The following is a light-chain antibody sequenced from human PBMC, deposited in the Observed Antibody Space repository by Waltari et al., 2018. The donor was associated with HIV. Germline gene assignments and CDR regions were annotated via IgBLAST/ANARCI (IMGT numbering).Light chain of an antibody. J-gene: IGKJ3*01. CDR1: GYIGDW. CDR2: TAS. CDR3: QQYKSYSFT. Sequence: DIQVTQSPSNLSASVGDKVTITCRASGYIGDWLAWYQHKPSQAPKLLIYTASTLHTGVPSRFSGSGSGTDFALTIASLQVDDFATYYCQQYKSYSFTFGPGTTVEMK. V-gene: IGKV1-5*03.